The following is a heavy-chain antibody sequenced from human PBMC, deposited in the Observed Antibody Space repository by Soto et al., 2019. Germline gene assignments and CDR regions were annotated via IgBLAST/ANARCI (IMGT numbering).Heavy chain of an antibody. CDR1: GFTFSSYA. Sequence: PGGSVRLSCAASGFTFSSYAMSWVRQAPGKGLEWVSAISGSGGSTYYADSVKGRFTISRDNSKNTPYLQMNSLRAEDTAVYYCAKDRNMITFGGVIVPPLDAFDIWGQGTMVTVSS. V-gene: IGHV3-23*01. CDR2: ISGSGGST. D-gene: IGHD3-16*02. J-gene: IGHJ3*02. CDR3: AKDRNMITFGGVIVPPLDAFDI.